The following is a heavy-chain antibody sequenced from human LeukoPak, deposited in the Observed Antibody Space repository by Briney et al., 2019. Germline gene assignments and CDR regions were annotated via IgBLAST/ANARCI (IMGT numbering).Heavy chain of an antibody. CDR1: GFTFSSYA. J-gene: IGHJ4*02. Sequence: GGSLRLSCAASGFTFSSYAMHWVRQAPGKGLEWVAVMSYDGSNKYYADSVKGRFTISRDNSKNTLYLQMNGLRAEDTAVYYCARDGDSDYIFSYYFDYWGQGTLVTVSS. V-gene: IGHV3-30*04. CDR3: ARDGDSDYIFSYYFDY. D-gene: IGHD2-21*02. CDR2: MSYDGSNK.